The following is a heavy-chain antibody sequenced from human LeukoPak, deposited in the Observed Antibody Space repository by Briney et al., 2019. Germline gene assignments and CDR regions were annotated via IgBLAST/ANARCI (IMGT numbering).Heavy chain of an antibody. Sequence: PSETLSLTCTVSGYSISSGYYWGWIRQPPGKGLEWIGSIYHSGRTFYNPSLKSRVTISVDTSKNQFSLKLSSVTAADTAVYYCARQGSGSPNPPYNWFDPWGQGTLVTVSS. V-gene: IGHV4-38-2*02. CDR3: ARQGSGSPNPPYNWFDP. CDR2: IYHSGRT. CDR1: GYSISSGYY. D-gene: IGHD3-10*01. J-gene: IGHJ5*02.